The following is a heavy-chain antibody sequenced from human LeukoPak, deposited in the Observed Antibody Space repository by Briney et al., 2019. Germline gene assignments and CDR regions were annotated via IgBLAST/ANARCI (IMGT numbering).Heavy chain of an antibody. V-gene: IGHV4-30-2*01. Sequence: PSETLSLTCAVSGGSISSGGYSWSWIRQPPEKGLEWIGYIYHSGSTYYNPSLKSRVTISVDTSKNQFSLKLISVTAADTAVYYCAGTYSGTSGVFEYWGQGTLVTVSS. D-gene: IGHD3-10*01. CDR3: AGTYSGTSGVFEY. CDR1: GGSISSGGYS. J-gene: IGHJ4*02. CDR2: IYHSGST.